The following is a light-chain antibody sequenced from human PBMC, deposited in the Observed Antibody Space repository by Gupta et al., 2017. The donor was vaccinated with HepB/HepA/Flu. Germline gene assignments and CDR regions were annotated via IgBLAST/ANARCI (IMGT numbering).Light chain of an antibody. J-gene: IGKJ2*04. V-gene: IGKV1-5*03. CDR2: KAS. CDR3: QQYNSYPMCS. Sequence: DIQMTQSPSTLSASVGDRVTITCRASQSISSWLAWYQQKPGKAPKLLIYKASSLESGVPSRFSGSGYGTEFTLTISSRQPDDFATYYCQQYNSYPMCSFGQGTKMEIK. CDR1: QSISSW.